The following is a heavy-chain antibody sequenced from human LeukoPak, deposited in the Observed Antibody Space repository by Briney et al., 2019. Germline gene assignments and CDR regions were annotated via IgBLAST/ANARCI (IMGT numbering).Heavy chain of an antibody. V-gene: IGHV3-7*01. D-gene: IGHD6-13*01. CDR2: IKQDGSEK. J-gene: IGHJ4*02. CDR3: ARAPYSSSWCIDY. CDR1: GFTFSSYW. Sequence: GGSLRLSCAASGFTFSSYWMSWVRQAPGKGLEWVANIKQDGSEKYYVDSVKGRFTISRDNAKNSLYLQMNSLRAEDTAVYYCARAPYSSSWCIDYWGQGTLVTVSS.